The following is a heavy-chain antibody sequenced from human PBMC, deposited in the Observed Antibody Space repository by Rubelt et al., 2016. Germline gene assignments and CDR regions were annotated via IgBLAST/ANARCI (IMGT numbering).Heavy chain of an antibody. CDR3: AREGDYYYGMDV. CDR1: GYTFTSYD. D-gene: IGHD3-16*01. CDR2: MNPNSGNT. J-gene: IGHJ6*02. V-gene: IGHV1-8*01. Sequence: QVQLVQSGAEVKKPGASVKVSCKASGYTFTSYDINWVRQATGQGLEWMGWMNPNSGNTGYAQKFQGRGTMTRNTSISTAYMELSSLRSEDTAVDYCAREGDYYYGMDVWGQGTTVTVSS.